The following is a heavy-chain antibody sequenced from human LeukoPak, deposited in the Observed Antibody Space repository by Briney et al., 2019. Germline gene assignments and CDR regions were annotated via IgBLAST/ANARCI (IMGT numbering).Heavy chain of an antibody. Sequence: SETLSLTCTVSGDSISSSRYYWGWIRQPPGKGLEWIGSIYYSGSTYYNPSLKRRVTISVDTSKNQFSLKLSSETAADTAVYYCARALCSGGSCYTFDYWGQGTLVTVSS. CDR3: ARALCSGGSCYTFDY. V-gene: IGHV4-39*01. D-gene: IGHD2-15*01. CDR2: IYYSGST. CDR1: GDSISSSRYY. J-gene: IGHJ4*02.